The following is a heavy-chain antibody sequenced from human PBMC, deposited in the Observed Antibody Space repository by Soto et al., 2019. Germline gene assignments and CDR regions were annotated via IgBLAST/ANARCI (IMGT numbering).Heavy chain of an antibody. CDR3: AKDPEDSSSWYVRTYYYYGMDV. V-gene: IGHV3-23*01. Sequence: PGGSLRLSCAASGFTFSSYAMSWVRQAPGKGLEWVSAISGSGGSTYYADSVKGRFTISRDNSKNTLYLQMNSLRAEDTAVYYCAKDPEDSSSWYVRTYYYYGMDVWGQGATVTVSS. J-gene: IGHJ6*02. CDR1: GFTFSSYA. D-gene: IGHD6-13*01. CDR2: ISGSGGST.